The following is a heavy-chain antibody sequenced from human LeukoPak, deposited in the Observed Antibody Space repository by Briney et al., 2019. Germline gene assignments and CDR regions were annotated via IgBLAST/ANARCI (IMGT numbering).Heavy chain of an antibody. Sequence: PSETLPLTCTVSGGSISSSSYYWGWIRQPPGKGLEWIGSIYYSGSTYYNPSLKSRVTISVDTSKNQFSLKLSSVTAADTAVYYCARLRRDGYMDYWGQGTLVTVSS. CDR3: ARLRRDGYMDY. J-gene: IGHJ4*02. CDR1: GGSISSSSYY. V-gene: IGHV4-39*07. CDR2: IYYSGST. D-gene: IGHD5-24*01.